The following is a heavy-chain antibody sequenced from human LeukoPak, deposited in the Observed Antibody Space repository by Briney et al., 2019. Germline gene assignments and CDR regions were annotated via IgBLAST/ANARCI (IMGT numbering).Heavy chain of an antibody. CDR2: IYRDGSGI. D-gene: IGHD5-18*01. CDR3: VRAPPSNGYSYHFDI. J-gene: IGHJ3*02. CDR1: GFTFSSQW. V-gene: IGHV3-74*01. Sequence: PGGSLGLSCAASGFTFSSQWMHWVRQAPGKGLVWVSRIYRDGSGIVYADSVKGRFTISRDNAKNTLYLQMNSLRVEDTAVYYCVRAPPSNGYSYHFDIWGQGTMVTVSS.